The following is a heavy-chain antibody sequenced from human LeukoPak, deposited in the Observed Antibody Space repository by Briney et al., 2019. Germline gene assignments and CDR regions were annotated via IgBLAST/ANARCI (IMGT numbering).Heavy chain of an antibody. V-gene: IGHV3-30*04. D-gene: IGHD6-19*01. CDR2: ISYDGSNK. J-gene: IGHJ4*02. CDR3: ASYSQWPFDY. Sequence: PGGSLRLSCAASGFTFSSYAMHWVRQAPGKGLEWVAVISYDGSNKYYADSVKGRFTISRDNSKNTLYLQMNSLRAGDTAVYYCASYSQWPFDYWGQGTLVTVSS. CDR1: GFTFSSYA.